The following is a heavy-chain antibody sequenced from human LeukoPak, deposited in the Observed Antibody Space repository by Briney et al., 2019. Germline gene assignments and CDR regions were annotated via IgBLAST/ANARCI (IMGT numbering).Heavy chain of an antibody. CDR2: IYHSGTT. J-gene: IGHJ3*02. CDR3: ARGGGTVEKSNAFDI. V-gene: IGHV4-4*02. CDR1: GGSISSSNW. Sequence: SGTLSLTCAVPGGSISSSNWWSWVRQPPGKGLEWIGEIYHSGTTNYNPSLKSRVFISVDKSKNQFSLKLNSVTAADTAIYYCARGGGTVEKSNAFDIWGQGTMVIVSS. D-gene: IGHD4-23*01.